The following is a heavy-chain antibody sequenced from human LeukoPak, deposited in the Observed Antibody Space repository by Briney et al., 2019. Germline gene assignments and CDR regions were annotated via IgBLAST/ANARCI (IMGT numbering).Heavy chain of an antibody. Sequence: PGGSLRLSCTVSEFTFSSYSMNWVRQAPGKGLEWVASINRGATYIYYADSMKGRFTISRDDAKSSLYLQMNSLRAEDTAVYYCVRLRSNSDSSGYYYYYDYWGQGILVTVSS. CDR2: INRGATYI. D-gene: IGHD3-22*01. V-gene: IGHV3-21*01. CDR1: EFTFSSYS. J-gene: IGHJ4*02. CDR3: VRLRSNSDSSGYYYYYDY.